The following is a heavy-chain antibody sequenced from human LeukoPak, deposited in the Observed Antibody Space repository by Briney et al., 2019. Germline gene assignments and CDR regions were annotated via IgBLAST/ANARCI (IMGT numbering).Heavy chain of an antibody. CDR2: GHFSGYA. CDR1: ADSISSYY. D-gene: IGHD3-10*01. J-gene: IGHJ2*01. CDR3: ARRGFFGSGNYYNPSSYFDV. V-gene: IGHV4-59*12. Sequence: KPSETLSLTCSISADSISSYYWGWNRQTPQRGLELIGYGHFSGYADYNPSLKSRVNLSVDTTKKLLSLRLTSVTAADTAVYYCARRGFFGSGNYYNPSSYFDVWGRGALVTVSS.